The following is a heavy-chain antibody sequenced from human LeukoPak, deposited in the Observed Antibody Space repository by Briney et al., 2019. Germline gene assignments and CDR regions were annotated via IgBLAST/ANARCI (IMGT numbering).Heavy chain of an antibody. CDR3: TTDGDYATFDY. D-gene: IGHD4-17*01. J-gene: IGHJ4*02. CDR1: GGTFSSYA. CDR2: IIPIFGTA. V-gene: IGHV1-69*06. Sequence: ASVKVSCKASGGTFSSYAISWVRQAPGQGLEWMGGIIPIFGTANYAQKFQGRVTMTEDTSTDTAYMELSSLRSEDTAVYYCTTDGDYATFDYWGQGTLVTVSS.